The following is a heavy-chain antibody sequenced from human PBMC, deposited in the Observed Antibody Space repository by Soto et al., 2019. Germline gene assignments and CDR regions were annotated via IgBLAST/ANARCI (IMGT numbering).Heavy chain of an antibody. CDR2: ISPFSGNT. Sequence: QVQLLQSGADVKKPGASVTLSCKASGYTFLHYDIGWVRQAPGQGPEWLGRISPFSGNTEYPHKFQGRVTMTTDTSTTTVYMELRSLRSDDTAVYYCARDQTIWLNDAYDLWGQGTMVTVSS. CDR3: ARDQTIWLNDAYDL. CDR1: GYTFLHYD. V-gene: IGHV1-18*01. J-gene: IGHJ3*01. D-gene: IGHD3-10*01.